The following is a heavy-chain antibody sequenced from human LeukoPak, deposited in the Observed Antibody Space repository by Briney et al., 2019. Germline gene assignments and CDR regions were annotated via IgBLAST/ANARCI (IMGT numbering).Heavy chain of an antibody. J-gene: IGHJ3*02. CDR3: ARSGPYGADAFDI. D-gene: IGHD4-17*01. CDR2: IYYSGST. V-gene: IGHV4-59*01. CDR1: GGSISSYY. Sequence: SVTLSLTCTVSGGSISSYYWSWIRQPPGKGLEWIGYIYYSGSTNYNPSLKSRVTISVDTSKNQFSLKLSSVTAADTAVYYCARSGPYGADAFDIWGQGTMVTVSS.